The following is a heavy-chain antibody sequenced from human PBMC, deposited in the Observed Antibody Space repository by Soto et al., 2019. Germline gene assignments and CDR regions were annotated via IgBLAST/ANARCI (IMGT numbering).Heavy chain of an antibody. CDR1: GFTFHEYA. CDR2: ISWNGNII. CDR3: ARGGPDAFCGGGRCYFDS. J-gene: IGHJ4*03. V-gene: IGHV3-9*01. Sequence: EVQLVESGGGLVQPGRSLRVSCAASGFTFHEYAMHWVRRVPGKGLEWVSSISWNGNIIGYAGSVKGRFTISRDNAKNSLYLQMNCLRPEDTALYFCARGGPDAFCGGGRCYFDSWGQGTLVTVSS. D-gene: IGHD2-15*01.